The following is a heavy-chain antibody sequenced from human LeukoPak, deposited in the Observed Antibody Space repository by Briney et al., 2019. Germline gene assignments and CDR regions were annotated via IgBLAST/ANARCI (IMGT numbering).Heavy chain of an antibody. CDR1: GGSFSGYY. CDR3: ARRGGGYSSSWYREFDY. Sequence: TSETLSLTCAVYGGSFSGYYWSWIRQPPGKGLEWIGEIKHSGSTNYNPSLKSRVTISVDTSKNQFSLKLSSVTAADTAVYYCARRGGGYSSSWYREFDYWGQGTLVTVSS. V-gene: IGHV4-34*01. J-gene: IGHJ4*02. D-gene: IGHD6-13*01. CDR2: IKHSGST.